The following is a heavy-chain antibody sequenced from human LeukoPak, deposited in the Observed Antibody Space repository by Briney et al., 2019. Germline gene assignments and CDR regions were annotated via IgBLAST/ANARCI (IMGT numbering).Heavy chain of an antibody. D-gene: IGHD4-17*01. J-gene: IGHJ6*02. Sequence: GGSLRLSCAVSGFTFNNYAMHWVRQAPGKGLEWVSAISGSGGSTYYADSVKGRFTISRDNSKNTLYPQMNSLRAEDTAVYYCAKGGNYGDYYYYYGMDVWGQGTTVTVSS. V-gene: IGHV3-23*01. CDR3: AKGGNYGDYYYYYGMDV. CDR1: GFTFNNYA. CDR2: ISGSGGST.